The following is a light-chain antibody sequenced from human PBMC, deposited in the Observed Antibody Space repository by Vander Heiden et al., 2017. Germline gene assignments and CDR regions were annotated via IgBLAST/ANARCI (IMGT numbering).Light chain of an antibody. J-gene: IGKJ2*01. CDR2: KAS. V-gene: IGKV1-5*03. CDR1: QWISSW. CDR3: QQYNCYSGYT. Sequence: DIQMSQHPSTMSAYVADTVTLTCRGRQWISSWTAWYQQKRGKAPKVLVYKASSLEGGVPSRFSGSGSGREFTLTIISLQPDGFATYYCQQYNCYSGYTFGQGTKLEIK.